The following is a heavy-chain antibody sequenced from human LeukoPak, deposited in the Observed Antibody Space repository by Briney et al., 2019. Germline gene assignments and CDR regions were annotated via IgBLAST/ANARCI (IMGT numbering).Heavy chain of an antibody. CDR1: GYTFTSYY. J-gene: IGHJ6*03. Sequence: ASVKVSCKASGYTFTSYYMHWVRQAPGQGLEWMGIINPSGGSTSYAQKFQGRVTMTRDMSTSTVYMELSSLRSEDTAVYYCARASMVRAMDVWGKGTTVTISS. CDR3: ARASMVRAMDV. V-gene: IGHV1-46*01. CDR2: INPSGGST. D-gene: IGHD3-10*01.